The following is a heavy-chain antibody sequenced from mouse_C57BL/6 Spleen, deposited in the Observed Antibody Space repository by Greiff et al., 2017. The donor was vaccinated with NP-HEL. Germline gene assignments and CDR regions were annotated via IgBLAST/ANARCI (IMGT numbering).Heavy chain of an antibody. CDR3: TRSRDGYSPFAY. V-gene: IGHV1-15*01. D-gene: IGHD2-3*01. CDR1: GYTFTDYE. CDR2: IGPETGGT. Sequence: QVQLQQSGAELVRPGASVTLSCKASGYTFTDYEMHWVKQTPVHGLEWIGAIGPETGGTAYNQKFKGKAILTADKSSSTAYMELRSLPSEDSAVYYCTRSRDGYSPFAYWGQGTLVTVSA. J-gene: IGHJ3*01.